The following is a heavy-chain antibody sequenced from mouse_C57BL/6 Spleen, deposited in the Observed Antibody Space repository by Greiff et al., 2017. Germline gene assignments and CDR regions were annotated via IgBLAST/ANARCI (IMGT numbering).Heavy chain of an antibody. V-gene: IGHV1-69*01. CDR2: IDPSDSYT. D-gene: IGHD2-5*01. Sequence: QVQLQQPGAELVMPGASVKLSCKASGYTFTSYWMHWVKQRPGQGLEWIGEIDPSDSYTNYNQKFKGKSTLTVDKSSSTAYMQLSSLTSEDSAVYYCARWGSKNYAMCYWGQGTSVTVSS. CDR1: GYTFTSYW. CDR3: ARWGSKNYAMCY. J-gene: IGHJ4*01.